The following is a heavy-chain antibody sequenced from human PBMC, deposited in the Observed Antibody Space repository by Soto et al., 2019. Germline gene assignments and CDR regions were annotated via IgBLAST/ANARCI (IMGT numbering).Heavy chain of an antibody. Sequence: PGRPLRLCCAASEFTFISYSMNCVRQDPEKGLEWVSYISSSSSTVYYADSVKGRFTISRDNAKNSLYLQMNSLRDEDTAVYYFARGIYYYDSSGYYAYWGQGTLVTVSS. CDR3: ARGIYYYDSSGYYAY. CDR1: EFTFISYS. J-gene: IGHJ4*02. V-gene: IGHV3-48*02. D-gene: IGHD3-22*01. CDR2: ISSSSSTV.